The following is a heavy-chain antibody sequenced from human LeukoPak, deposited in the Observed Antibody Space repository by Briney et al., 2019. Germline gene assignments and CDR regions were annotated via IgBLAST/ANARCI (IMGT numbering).Heavy chain of an antibody. CDR2: FDPEDGET. CDR1: GYTLTELS. Sequence: ASVKVSCKVSGYTLTELSMHWVRQAPGKGLEWMGGFDPEDGETIYAQKFQGRVTMTEDTSTDTAYMELSSLRSEDTAVYYCATDLGGVIVGTRYCYYGMDVWGQGTTVTVSS. V-gene: IGHV1-24*01. CDR3: ATDLGGVIVGTRYCYYGMDV. D-gene: IGHD2-21*01. J-gene: IGHJ6*02.